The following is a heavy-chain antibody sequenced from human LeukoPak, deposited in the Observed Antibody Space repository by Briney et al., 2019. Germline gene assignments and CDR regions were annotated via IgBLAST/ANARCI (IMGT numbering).Heavy chain of an antibody. J-gene: IGHJ5*02. V-gene: IGHV4-30-4*07. D-gene: IGHD3-9*01. Sequence: SETLSLTCAVSGGSISSGGYSWSWIRQPPGKGLEWIGYIYYSGSTYYNPSLKSRVTISVDTSKNQFSLKLSSVTAADTAVYYCARVQTYYDILTGYSPRGWFDPWGQGTLVTVSS. CDR1: GGSISSGGYS. CDR3: ARVQTYYDILTGYSPRGWFDP. CDR2: IYYSGST.